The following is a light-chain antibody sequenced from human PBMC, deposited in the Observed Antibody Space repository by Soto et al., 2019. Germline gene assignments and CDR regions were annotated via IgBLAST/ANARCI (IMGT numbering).Light chain of an antibody. CDR1: QTITNY. Sequence: DIQMTQSPSSLSASVGDRVTITCRASQTITNYLHWYQQKPGKAPKLLISTTSNLHSGVPSRFSGSGSGTDFTLTISSLQPEDSATYHCQQSHSPPYTFGQGTKLEIK. CDR2: TTS. V-gene: IGKV1-39*01. CDR3: QQSHSPPYT. J-gene: IGKJ2*01.